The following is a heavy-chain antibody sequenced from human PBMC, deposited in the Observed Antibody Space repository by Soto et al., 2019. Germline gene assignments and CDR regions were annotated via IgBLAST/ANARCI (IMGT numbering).Heavy chain of an antibody. Sequence: QVQLQESGPGLVKPSETLSLTCTVSGGSISSYYWTWIRQPAGKGLEWVGRMFISGDTAYNPSLKSRVTMSVDTSTNQFSLSLTSVTAADTAVYYCARGGSAARLPDDEVFYGMDVWGQGTTVTVSS. CDR3: ARGGSAARLPDDEVFYGMDV. CDR1: GGSISSYY. CDR2: MFISGDT. V-gene: IGHV4-4*07. J-gene: IGHJ6*02. D-gene: IGHD6-6*01.